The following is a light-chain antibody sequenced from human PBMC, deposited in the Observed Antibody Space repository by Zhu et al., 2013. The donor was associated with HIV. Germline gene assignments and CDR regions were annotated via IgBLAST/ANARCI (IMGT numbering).Light chain of an antibody. Sequence: DFVMTQTPVSLSVAAGQTASMSCKSSHSLLHSDGKTYLHWYVQRPGQSPQLLIYEVSRRFSGVSDRFTGSGSGTDFTLTISRLEADDVGTYYCLQGVHFPTFGGGTRVEIK. CDR1: HSLLHSDGKTY. CDR2: EVS. CDR3: LQGVHFPT. V-gene: IGKV2-29*03. J-gene: IGKJ4*01.